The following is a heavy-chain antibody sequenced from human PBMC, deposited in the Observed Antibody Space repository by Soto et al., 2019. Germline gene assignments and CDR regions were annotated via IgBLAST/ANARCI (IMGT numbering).Heavy chain of an antibody. CDR1: GFTFSTYD. V-gene: IGHV3-13*01. Sequence: PGGSLRLSCAASGFTFSTYDMHWVRQATGKGLEWVSGVGTGGDAYYAVSVKGRFTISRENAKNSLYLHMNSLTAGDTAVYYCARGGAMVRGTIGGFDVWGRGTMVTVSS. CDR2: VGTGGDA. J-gene: IGHJ3*01. D-gene: IGHD3-10*01. CDR3: ARGGAMVRGTIGGFDV.